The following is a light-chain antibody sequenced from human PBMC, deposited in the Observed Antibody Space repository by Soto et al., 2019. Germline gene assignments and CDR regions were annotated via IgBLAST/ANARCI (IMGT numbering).Light chain of an antibody. CDR3: SSYAGSNNV. Sequence: SSLAPPPPPSGAPGQSLTPSRPGNSSDVGGYNYVSWYQQHPGKAPKLMIYEVSKRPSGVPDRFSGSKSGNTASLTVSGLQAEDEDDYYCSSYAGSNNVFGTGTKVTVL. CDR1: SSDVGGYNY. CDR2: EVS. V-gene: IGLV2-8*01. J-gene: IGLJ1*01.